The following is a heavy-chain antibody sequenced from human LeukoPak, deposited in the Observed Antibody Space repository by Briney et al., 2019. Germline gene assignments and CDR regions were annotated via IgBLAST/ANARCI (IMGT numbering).Heavy chain of an antibody. V-gene: IGHV3-21*04. Sequence: GGSLRLSCAASGFTFSSYSMNWVRQAPGKGLEWVSSISSSSSYIYYADSVKGRFTISRDNSKNTLYLQMNSLRAEDTAVYYCARGIAVAGYYYYMDVWGKGTTVTVSS. CDR3: ARGIAVAGYYYYMDV. CDR2: ISSSSSYI. CDR1: GFTFSSYS. D-gene: IGHD6-19*01. J-gene: IGHJ6*03.